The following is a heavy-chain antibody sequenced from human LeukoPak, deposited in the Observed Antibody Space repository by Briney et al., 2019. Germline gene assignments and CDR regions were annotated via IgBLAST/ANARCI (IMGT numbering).Heavy chain of an antibody. CDR3: ATSYSYGSFDY. D-gene: IGHD5-18*01. J-gene: IGHJ4*02. Sequence: TASETLSLTCTVSGGSISSYYWSWIRQPPGKGLEWIGYIYYSGSTNYNPSLKSRVTISVDTSKNQFSLKLSSVTAADTAVYYCATSYSYGSFDYWGQGTLVTVSS. CDR2: IYYSGST. CDR1: GGSISSYY. V-gene: IGHV4-59*01.